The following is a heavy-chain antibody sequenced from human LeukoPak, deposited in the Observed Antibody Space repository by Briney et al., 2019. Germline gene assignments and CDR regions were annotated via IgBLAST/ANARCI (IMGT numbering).Heavy chain of an antibody. CDR1: GGSFSGYY. CDR3: ARGYCSGGSCYPLKSIYYYYMDV. CDR2: IDHSGST. J-gene: IGHJ6*03. Sequence: PSETLSLTCAVYGGSFSGYYWNWIRQPPGKGLEWIGEIDHSGSTNYNPSLKSRVTISVDMSKNQFSLKLTSVTAADTAVYYCARGYCSGGSCYPLKSIYYYYMDVWGKGTTVTFSS. V-gene: IGHV4-34*01. D-gene: IGHD2-15*01.